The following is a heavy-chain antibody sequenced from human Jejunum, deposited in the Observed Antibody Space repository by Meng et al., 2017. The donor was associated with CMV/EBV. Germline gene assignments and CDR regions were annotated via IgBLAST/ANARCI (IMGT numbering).Heavy chain of an antibody. J-gene: IGHJ6*02. V-gene: IGHV1-58*02. CDR2: IVAGGEST. CDR3: ATVYDSYYHLSGLDV. Sequence: FTLSRSAMQWVRQARGQRPEWIGWIVAGGESTEYAQKFQKSVTITRDMSTSTVYMELISLTSEDTATYYCATVYDSYYHLSGLDVWGQGTTVTVSS. D-gene: IGHD3-16*01. CDR1: FTLSRSA.